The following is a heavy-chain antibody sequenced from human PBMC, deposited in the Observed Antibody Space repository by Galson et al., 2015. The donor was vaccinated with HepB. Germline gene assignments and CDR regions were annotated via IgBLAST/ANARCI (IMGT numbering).Heavy chain of an antibody. Sequence: SVKVSCKASGYTFTDFFIHWVRQAPGQGLEWMGRIDPDSGGTIYEQKFQGRVTMTSDTSISTAYMELTSLRSDDTAVFYCAKKSRNWNDGDGSDIFHLWGQGTMVTVSS. D-gene: IGHD1-1*01. CDR1: GYTFTDFF. CDR3: AKKSRNWNDGDGSDIFHL. J-gene: IGHJ3*01. V-gene: IGHV1-2*06. CDR2: IDPDSGGT.